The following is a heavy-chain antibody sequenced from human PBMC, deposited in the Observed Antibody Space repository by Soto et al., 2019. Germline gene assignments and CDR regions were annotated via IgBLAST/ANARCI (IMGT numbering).Heavy chain of an antibody. D-gene: IGHD3-10*02. CDR1: GGSFSGYY. CDR3: ARAVPGSTGTHHSCSGIFYVSPFYD. V-gene: IGHV4-34*01. J-gene: IGHJ1*01. Sequence: PSETLSLTCAVYGGSFSGYYWSWIRQPPGKGLEWSGEINHSGSTNYNPSLKSRVTVSVDTSKNQFSLKLSSVTAADTAVYYCARAVPGSTGTHHSCSGIFYVSPFYDWGQGALVTVSS. CDR2: INHSGST.